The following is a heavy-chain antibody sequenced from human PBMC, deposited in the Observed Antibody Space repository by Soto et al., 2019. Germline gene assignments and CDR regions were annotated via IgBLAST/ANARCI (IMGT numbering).Heavy chain of an antibody. V-gene: IGHV1-69*05. CDR3: ARGSKRGRGYSYGHFDY. CDR1: GGTFSSYA. CDR2: IIPIIGTT. J-gene: IGHJ4*02. Sequence: GASVKVSCKASGGTFSSYAISWVRQAPGQGLEWMGGIIPIIGTTNYAQKFKGRVTITTDESTSTAYMEQSSLRSEDTAVYYNARGSKRGRGYSYGHFDYWGQGTLVTVSS. D-gene: IGHD5-18*01.